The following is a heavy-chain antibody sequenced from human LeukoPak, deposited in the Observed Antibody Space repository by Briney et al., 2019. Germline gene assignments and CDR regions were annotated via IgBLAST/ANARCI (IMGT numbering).Heavy chain of an antibody. V-gene: IGHV2-70*11. CDR2: LDWDGDK. D-gene: IGHD3-22*01. CDR1: GFSLSTSGMC. CDR3: ARSSYYYDSSGYPLDY. Sequence: SGPTLVNPTQTLTLTCTFSGFSLSTSGMCVSWIRQPPGKALELLARLDWDGDKYYSTSLKTRLTISKDTSKNQVVLTMTNMDPVDTATYYCARSSYYYDSSGYPLDYWGQGTLVTVPS. J-gene: IGHJ4*02.